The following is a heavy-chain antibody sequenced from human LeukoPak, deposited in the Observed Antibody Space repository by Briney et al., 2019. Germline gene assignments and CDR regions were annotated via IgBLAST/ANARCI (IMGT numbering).Heavy chain of an antibody. CDR3: ARDLHVPLDY. V-gene: IGHV3-21*01. CDR2: ISSSSSYI. J-gene: IGHJ4*02. CDR1: GFTFSSYT. Sequence: GGSLRLSCAASGFTFSSYTMSWVRQAPGKGLEWVSSISSSSSYIYYADSVKGRFTISRDNAKNSLYLQMNSLRAEDTAVYYCARDLHVPLDYWGQGTLVTVSS. D-gene: IGHD6-6*01.